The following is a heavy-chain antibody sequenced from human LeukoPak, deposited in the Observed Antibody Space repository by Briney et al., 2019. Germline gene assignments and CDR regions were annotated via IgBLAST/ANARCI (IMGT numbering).Heavy chain of an antibody. J-gene: IGHJ5*02. CDR3: ARNWFDP. V-gene: IGHV3-53*05. CDR2: IYSGGST. CDR1: GFTVSSDY. Sequence: GGSLRLSCAASGFTVSSDYMSWVRQAPGKGLEWVSVIYSGGSTYYADSVKGRFTISRDKSENTVYLQMNSLRFEDTAMYYCARNWFDPWGQGTLVTVSS.